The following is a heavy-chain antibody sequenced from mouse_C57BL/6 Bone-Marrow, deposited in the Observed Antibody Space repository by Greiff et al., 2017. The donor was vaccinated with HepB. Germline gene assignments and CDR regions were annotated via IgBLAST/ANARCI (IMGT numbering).Heavy chain of an antibody. Sequence: QVQLKESGAELARPGASVKLSCKASGYTFTSYGISWVKQRTGQGLEWIGEIYPRSGNTYYNEKFKGKATLTADKSSSTAYMELRSLTSEDSAVYFCARRGTVVARAMDYWGQGTSVTVSS. D-gene: IGHD1-1*01. CDR2: IYPRSGNT. J-gene: IGHJ4*01. V-gene: IGHV1-81*01. CDR3: ARRGTVVARAMDY. CDR1: GYTFTSYG.